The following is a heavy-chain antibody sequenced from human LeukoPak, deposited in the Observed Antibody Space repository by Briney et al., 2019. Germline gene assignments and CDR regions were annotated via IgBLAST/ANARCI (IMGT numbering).Heavy chain of an antibody. V-gene: IGHV4-61*01. CDR3: ARDGCSSISCYTWYNWFDP. J-gene: IGHJ5*02. CDR1: GGSVSSGSYY. Sequence: SETLSLTCTVSGGSVSSGSYYWSWIRQPPGKGLEWIGYIYYRGSTNYNPSLKSRVTISVDTSKNQFSLKLSSVTAADTAVYYCARDGCSSISCYTWYNWFDPRGQGTLVTVSS. CDR2: IYYRGST. D-gene: IGHD2-2*02.